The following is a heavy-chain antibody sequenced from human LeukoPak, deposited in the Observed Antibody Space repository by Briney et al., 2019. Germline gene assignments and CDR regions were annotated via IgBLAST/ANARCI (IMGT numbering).Heavy chain of an antibody. D-gene: IGHD6-6*01. Sequence: SETLSLTCTVSGDSITSSSYYWGWIRQPPGKGLEWIGTIYYSGTSYYNPSLESRVTMSIDRSKNQFSLKLSSVTAADTAVYYCARHRSSSSWASFDYWGQGTLVTVSS. J-gene: IGHJ4*02. CDR1: GDSITSSSYY. CDR3: ARHRSSSSWASFDY. V-gene: IGHV4-39*01. CDR2: IYYSGTS.